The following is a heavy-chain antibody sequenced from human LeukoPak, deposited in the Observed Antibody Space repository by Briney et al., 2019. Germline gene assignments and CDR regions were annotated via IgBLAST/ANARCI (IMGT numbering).Heavy chain of an antibody. D-gene: IGHD2-2*01. V-gene: IGHV3-48*01. J-gene: IGHJ4*02. CDR3: ARDAFPEIPAAKMPMDY. CDR2: ISSSSSTI. Sequence: GGSLRLSCAASGFTFSSYSMKWVRQAPGKGLEWVSYISSSSSTIYYADSVKGRFTISRDNAKNSLYLQMNSLRAEDTAVYYCARDAFPEIPAAKMPMDYWGQGTLVTVSS. CDR1: GFTFSSYS.